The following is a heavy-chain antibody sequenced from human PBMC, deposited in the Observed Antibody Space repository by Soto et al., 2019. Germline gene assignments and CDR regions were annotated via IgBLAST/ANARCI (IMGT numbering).Heavy chain of an antibody. CDR3: ARADELEPHPFDY. D-gene: IGHD1-1*01. V-gene: IGHV4-38-2*01. CDR2: IYHSGST. J-gene: IGHJ4*02. CDR1: GYSISSGYY. Sequence: PSETLSLTCAVSGYSISSGYYWGWIRQPPGKGLEWIGSIYHSGSTYYNPSLKSRVTISVDTSKNQFSLKLSSVTAADTAVYYCARADELEPHPFDYWGQGTLVTSPQ.